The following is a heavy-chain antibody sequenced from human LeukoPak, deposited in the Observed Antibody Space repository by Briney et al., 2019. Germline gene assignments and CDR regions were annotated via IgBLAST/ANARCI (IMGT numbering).Heavy chain of an antibody. CDR1: GFTFSSYG. V-gene: IGHV3-21*01. CDR2: ITGSSTYI. J-gene: IGHJ4*02. D-gene: IGHD3-16*02. CDR3: ARGFADFVWGSYPSSY. Sequence: GGSLRLSCVASGFTFSSYGMHWVRQAPGKGLEWVSSITGSSTYIHYADSVKGRFTISRDNAKNSLYPQMNSLRAEDTAVYYCARGFADFVWGSYPSSYWGQGILVTVSS.